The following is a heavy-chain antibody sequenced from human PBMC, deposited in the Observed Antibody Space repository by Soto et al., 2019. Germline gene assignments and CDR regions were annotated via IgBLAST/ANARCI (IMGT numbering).Heavy chain of an antibody. Sequence: EVQLVECGGGLVQPGGSLRLSCAASGFTFSDYWMHWVRQAPGEGLVWVARINSDGTSTTYADSVKGRFTIFRDNARDTLYLQMNSLGTEDTAVYFCARDNNGWTNWGQDPLVTVSS. V-gene: IGHV3-74*01. CDR2: INSDGTST. CDR3: ARDNNGWTN. J-gene: IGHJ1*01. D-gene: IGHD6-19*01. CDR1: GFTFSDYW.